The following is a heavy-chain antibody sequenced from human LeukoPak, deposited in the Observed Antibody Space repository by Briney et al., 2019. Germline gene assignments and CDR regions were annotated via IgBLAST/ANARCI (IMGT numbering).Heavy chain of an antibody. D-gene: IGHD3-3*01. CDR3: ARGSGYHKNLDY. CDR1: GGPISSGGYY. CDR2: IYHSGST. J-gene: IGHJ4*02. Sequence: SETLSLTCTGSGGPISSGGYYWSWIRQPPGKGLEWIGYIYHSGSTYYNPSLKSRVTISVDRSKNQFSLKLSSVTAADTAVYYCARGSGYHKNLDYWGQGTLVTVSS. V-gene: IGHV4-30-2*01.